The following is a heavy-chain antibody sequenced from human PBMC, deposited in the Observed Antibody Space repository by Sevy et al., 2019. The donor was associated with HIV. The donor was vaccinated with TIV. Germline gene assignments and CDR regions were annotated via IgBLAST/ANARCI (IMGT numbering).Heavy chain of an antibody. CDR2: IYSGGST. D-gene: IGHD6-19*01. CDR1: GFTVSSNY. Sequence: GGSLRLSCAASGFTVSSNYMSWVRQAPGKGLEWVSVIYSGGSTYYEASVKGRFTISSDNSKNTLYLQMNSLGAEDTAVYYCAISSGWDYYGMDVWGQGTTVTVSS. V-gene: IGHV3-53*01. J-gene: IGHJ6*02. CDR3: AISSGWDYYGMDV.